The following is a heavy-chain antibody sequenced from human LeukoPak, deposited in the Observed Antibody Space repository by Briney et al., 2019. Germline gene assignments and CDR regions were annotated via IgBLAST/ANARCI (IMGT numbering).Heavy chain of an antibody. CDR1: GGTFSSYA. CDR3: ARAPQERYFDWFEIDY. J-gene: IGHJ4*02. Sequence: SVKVSCKASGGTFSSYAISWVRQAPGQGLEWMGGIIPIFGTANYAQKLQGRVTMTTDTSTSTAYMELRSLRSDDTAVYYCARAPQERYFDWFEIDYWGQGTLVTVSS. V-gene: IGHV1-69*05. D-gene: IGHD3-9*01. CDR2: IIPIFGTA.